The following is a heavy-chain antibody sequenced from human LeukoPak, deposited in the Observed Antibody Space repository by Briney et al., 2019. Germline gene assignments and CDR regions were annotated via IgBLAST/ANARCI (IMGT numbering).Heavy chain of an antibody. J-gene: IGHJ4*02. D-gene: IGHD3-10*02. CDR2: IDSSASTK. Sequence: GGSLRLSCAASGFTFRSYEMNWVRLAPGKGLEWVSFIDSSASTKNYADSVKGRFTISRDNAKNSLHLQMNSLRVEDTAVYYCTRVLVTMSHWGQGTLVTVSS. CDR1: GFTFRSYE. CDR3: TRVLVTMSH. V-gene: IGHV3-48*03.